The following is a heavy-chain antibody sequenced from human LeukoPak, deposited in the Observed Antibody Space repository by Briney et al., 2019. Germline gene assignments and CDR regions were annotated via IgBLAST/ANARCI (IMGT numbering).Heavy chain of an antibody. CDR2: IYPGDSDT. Sequence: GESLKMSCKGSGYSFTSYWIGWVRQMPGKGLEWMGIIYPGDSDTRYSPSFQGQVTISADKSISTAYLQWSSLKASDTAMYYCARLWFGEPTGLNYYYGMDVWGQGTTVTVSS. D-gene: IGHD3-10*01. CDR1: GYSFTSYW. J-gene: IGHJ6*02. CDR3: ARLWFGEPTGLNYYYGMDV. V-gene: IGHV5-51*01.